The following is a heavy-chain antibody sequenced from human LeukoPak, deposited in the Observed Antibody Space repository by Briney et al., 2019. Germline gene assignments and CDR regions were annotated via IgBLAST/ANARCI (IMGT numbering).Heavy chain of an antibody. CDR3: ARKETDITGTNDY. J-gene: IGHJ4*02. CDR2: ISSSSSTI. CDR1: GFTFSSYS. Sequence: PGGSLRLSCAVSGFTFSSYSMHWVRQAPGKGLEWIPYISSSSSTIYYADSVKGRFTISRDNAKNSLYLQMNSLRAEDTAVYYCARKETDITGTNDYWGQGTLVTVSS. D-gene: IGHD1-20*01. V-gene: IGHV3-48*01.